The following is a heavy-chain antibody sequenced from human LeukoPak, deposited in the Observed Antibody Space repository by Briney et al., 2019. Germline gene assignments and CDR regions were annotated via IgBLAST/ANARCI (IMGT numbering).Heavy chain of an antibody. Sequence: PGGSLRLSCAASGFTFSDYYMSWIRQAPGKGLEWISYISSSGNTIYYADSVKGRFTISRDSARKSLYLQMKSLRAEDTAVYYCAKRLGNCVMGVCYGTEIYWGQGTLVTVSS. J-gene: IGHJ4*02. V-gene: IGHV3-11*01. D-gene: IGHD3-10*02. CDR1: GFTFSDYY. CDR2: ISSSGNTI. CDR3: AKRLGNCVMGVCYGTEIY.